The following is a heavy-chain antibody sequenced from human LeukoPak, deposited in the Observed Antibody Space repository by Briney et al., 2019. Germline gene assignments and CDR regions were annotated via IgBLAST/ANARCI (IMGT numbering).Heavy chain of an antibody. CDR3: ATTRVDSSSWPFDY. CDR1: GGSISSYY. J-gene: IGHJ4*02. Sequence: SETLSLTCTVSGGSISSYYWSWIRQPPGKGLEWIGYIYYSGSTNYNPSLKSRVTISVDTYKNQFSLKLSSVTAADTAVYYCATTRVDSSSWPFDYWGQGTLVTVSS. CDR2: IYYSGST. V-gene: IGHV4-59*01. D-gene: IGHD6-13*01.